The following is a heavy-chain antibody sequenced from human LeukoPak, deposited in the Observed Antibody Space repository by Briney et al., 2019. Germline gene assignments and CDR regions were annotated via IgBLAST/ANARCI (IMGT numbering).Heavy chain of an antibody. CDR3: AKVSGFYFDY. CDR2: IRYDRSNQ. D-gene: IGHD3-10*01. Sequence: GGTLRLSCAASGFTFINYGMHWVRQAPGKGREWEAFIRYDRSNQYYADSVKGRFTISRDNSKNTVYLQMNSLRAEDTAAYYCAKVSGFYFDYWGQGTLVTVS. V-gene: IGHV3-30*02. J-gene: IGHJ4*02. CDR1: GFTFINYG.